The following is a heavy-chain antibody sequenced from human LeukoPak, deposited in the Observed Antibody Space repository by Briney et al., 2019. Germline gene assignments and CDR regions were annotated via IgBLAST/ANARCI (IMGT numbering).Heavy chain of an antibody. J-gene: IGHJ5*02. CDR3: VRDRPHNWFDP. V-gene: IGHV1-2*02. Sequence: ASVKVSCKASGYTSSGYYIHWVRQAPGQGLEWMGLIKPDSGDTNYAQNFRGRVTMTRDTSITTAYMELNRLTSDDTAVYYCVRDRPHNWFDPWGQGTLVTVSS. CDR2: IKPDSGDT. CDR1: GYTSSGYY.